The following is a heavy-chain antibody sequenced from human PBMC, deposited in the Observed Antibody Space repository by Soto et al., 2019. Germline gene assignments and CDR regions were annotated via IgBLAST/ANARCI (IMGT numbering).Heavy chain of an antibody. CDR1: GFTFSSYA. D-gene: IGHD3-16*02. V-gene: IGHV3-23*01. Sequence: EVQLLESGGGLVQPGGSLRLSCAASGFTFSSYAMSWVRQAPGKGLEWVSAISGSGGSTYYAHPVKGRFTISRDNSKNTMDLQMNSLRAEDTAVYYCAKAVGGVIVTPIFDYWGQGTLVTVSS. CDR2: ISGSGGST. J-gene: IGHJ4*02. CDR3: AKAVGGVIVTPIFDY.